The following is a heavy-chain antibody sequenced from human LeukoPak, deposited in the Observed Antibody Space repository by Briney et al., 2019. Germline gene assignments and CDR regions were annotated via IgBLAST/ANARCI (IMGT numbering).Heavy chain of an antibody. CDR3: ARGWEYSSSSGFDY. Sequence: PGGSLRLSCAASGFTFSSYSMNWVRQAPGKELEWVSYISSSSSTIYYADSVKGRFTISRDNAKNSLYLQMNSLRAEDTAVYYCARGWEYSSSSGFDYWGQGTLVTVSS. CDR1: GFTFSSYS. D-gene: IGHD6-6*01. J-gene: IGHJ4*02. CDR2: ISSSSSTI. V-gene: IGHV3-48*01.